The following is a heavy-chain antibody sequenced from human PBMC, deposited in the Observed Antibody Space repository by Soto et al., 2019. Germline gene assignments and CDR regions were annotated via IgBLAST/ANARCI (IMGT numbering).Heavy chain of an antibody. J-gene: IGHJ3*01. Sequence: PGGSLRLSCVASGFIFGDYAMSWVRQAAGKGLEWVAAVGGSGFDRDYIDSVKGRFTISRGDSKKTLYLQMNSLRDEDTAIYYCAKDQFKTNGQFDAFDVWGQGTVVTVSS. V-gene: IGHV3-23*01. D-gene: IGHD2-8*01. CDR2: VGGSGFDR. CDR1: GFIFGDYA. CDR3: AKDQFKTNGQFDAFDV.